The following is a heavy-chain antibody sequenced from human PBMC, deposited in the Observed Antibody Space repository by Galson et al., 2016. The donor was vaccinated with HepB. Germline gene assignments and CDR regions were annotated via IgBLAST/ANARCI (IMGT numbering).Heavy chain of an antibody. CDR1: GGSISSSSYY. Sequence: SETLSLTCTVSGGSISSSSYYWGWIRQPPGKGLEWIGNIYYSGSTYYNLSLRSRVTISVDTSKNQISLKLSSVTAADTAVYYCARLSGSSGWYHFDYWGQGTLVTVSS. V-gene: IGHV4-39*01. CDR3: ARLSGSSGWYHFDY. J-gene: IGHJ4*02. CDR2: IYYSGST. D-gene: IGHD6-19*01.